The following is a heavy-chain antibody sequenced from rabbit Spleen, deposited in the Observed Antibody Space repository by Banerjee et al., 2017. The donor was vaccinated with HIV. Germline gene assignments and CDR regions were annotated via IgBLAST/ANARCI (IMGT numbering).Heavy chain of an antibody. J-gene: IGHJ4*01. D-gene: IGHD1-1*01. V-gene: IGHV1S45*01. CDR3: ARMAGPSAYLWPYYFNL. CDR2: IYTGSSGTT. Sequence: QEQLVEYGGDLVQPEGSLTFTCKASGLDFSSSYWICWVRQAPGKGLEWIACIYTGSSGTTYYASWARGRFTISETSSTTVTLQMTSLTVSDTATYFCARMAGPSAYLWPYYFNLWGPRTLVTVS. CDR1: GLDFSSSYW.